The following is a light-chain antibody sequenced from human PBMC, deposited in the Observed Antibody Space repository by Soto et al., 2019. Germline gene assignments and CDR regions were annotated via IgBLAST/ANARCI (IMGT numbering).Light chain of an antibody. Sequence: QSALTQPASVSGSPGQSITISCTGPSSDVGGYNYVSWYQQHPGKAPKLMIYDVSNRPSGVSNRFSGSKSGNTASLTISGLQAEDEADYCCSSYTSSSTLVFGGGTKLTVL. J-gene: IGLJ2*01. CDR3: SSYTSSSTLV. V-gene: IGLV2-14*01. CDR1: SSDVGGYNY. CDR2: DVS.